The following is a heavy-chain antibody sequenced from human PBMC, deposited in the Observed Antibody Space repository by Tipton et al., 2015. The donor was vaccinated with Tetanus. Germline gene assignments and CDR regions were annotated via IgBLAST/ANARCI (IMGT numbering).Heavy chain of an antibody. D-gene: IGHD6-19*01. CDR2: ISGSGVNT. CDR1: GFSLDKYG. Sequence: GSLRLSCAASGFSLDKYGMSWVRQAPGKGLEWVSAISGSGVNTHYADSAKGRFTISRDSSKNTLYLQMDSLRVEDTAVYFCAKVKRQWLIYYSGLDVWGQGTTVTVSS. J-gene: IGHJ6*02. V-gene: IGHV3-23*01. CDR3: AKVKRQWLIYYSGLDV.